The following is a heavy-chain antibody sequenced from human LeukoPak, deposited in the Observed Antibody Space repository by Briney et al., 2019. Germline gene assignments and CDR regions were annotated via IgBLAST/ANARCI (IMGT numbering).Heavy chain of an antibody. V-gene: IGHV3-74*01. D-gene: IGHD1-1*01. J-gene: IGHJ3*02. CDR2: ISADGSYT. CDR3: ATANSGPDI. Sequence: GGSLRLSCAASGFTFSSYWMHWVRQAPGKGLVWVTRISADGSYTLYADSVKGRFTISRDNAKNTLYLQMNSLRAEDTAVYYCATANSGPDIWGLGTTVTVSS. CDR1: GFTFSSYW.